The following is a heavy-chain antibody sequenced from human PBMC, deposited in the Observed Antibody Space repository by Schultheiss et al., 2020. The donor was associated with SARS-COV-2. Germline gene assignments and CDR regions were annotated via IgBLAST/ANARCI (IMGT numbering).Heavy chain of an antibody. CDR2: IYYSGST. CDR3: ARGSWAASGLYYYYYYMDV. CDR1: GGSFSGYY. V-gene: IGHV4-59*01. Sequence: SETLSLTCAVYGGSFSGYYWSWIRQPPGKGLEWIGYIYYSGSTNYNPSLKSRVTISVDTSKNQFSLKLSSVTAADTAVYYCARGSWAASGLYYYYYYMDVWGKGTTVTVSS. D-gene: IGHD2-15*01. J-gene: IGHJ6*03.